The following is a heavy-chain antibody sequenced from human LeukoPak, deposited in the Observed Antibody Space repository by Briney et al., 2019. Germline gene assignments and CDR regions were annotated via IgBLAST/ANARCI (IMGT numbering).Heavy chain of an antibody. V-gene: IGHV3-7*03. J-gene: IGHJ4*02. CDR3: ARVKGVVVPAAPFDY. D-gene: IGHD2-2*01. CDR2: IKQDGSEK. Sequence: GGSLRLSCAASGFTFSSYWMSWVRQAPGKGLEWVANIKQDGSEKYYVDSVKGRFTISRDNAKNSLYLQMNSLRAEDTAVYYCARVKGVVVPAAPFDYWGQGTLVTVSS. CDR1: GFTFSSYW.